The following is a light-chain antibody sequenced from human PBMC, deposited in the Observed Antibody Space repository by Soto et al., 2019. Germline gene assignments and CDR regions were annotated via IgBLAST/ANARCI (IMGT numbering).Light chain of an antibody. J-gene: IGKJ1*01. CDR1: QSVSSNY. V-gene: IGKV3-20*01. CDR3: KQYGSSGRT. Sequence: EIVFTQSPGTLSLSPGERATLSCRTSQSVSSNYLAWYQQKPGQAPRPLIYGASSRATGIPDRFSGSGSGTDFTHTISRLETEDLAVYYCKQYGSSGRTVGQGTKGDIK. CDR2: GAS.